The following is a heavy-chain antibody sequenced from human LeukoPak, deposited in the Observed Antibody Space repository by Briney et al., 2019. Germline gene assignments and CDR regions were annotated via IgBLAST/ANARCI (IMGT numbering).Heavy chain of an antibody. J-gene: IGHJ4*02. V-gene: IGHV1-69*05. D-gene: IGHD6-19*01. CDR2: IIPIFGTA. Sequence: SVKVSCNASGGTFSSYANSWVRQAPGQGLEWMGGIIPIFGTANYAQKFQGRVTITTDESTSTAYMELSSLRSEDTAVYYCARDLISSGWYYFDYWGQGTLVTVSS. CDR3: ARDLISSGWYYFDY. CDR1: GGTFSSYA.